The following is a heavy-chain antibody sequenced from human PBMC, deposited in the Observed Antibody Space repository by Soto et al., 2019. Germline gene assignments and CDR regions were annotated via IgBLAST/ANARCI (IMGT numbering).Heavy chain of an antibody. Sequence: GGSLRLSCAASGFSFTIALMNWVRQAPGKGLEWVGRIKSRSAGGTADYAAPVKGRVTISRDDSKTTLYLQMNSLKTEDTAVYYCTTDLAGTTGYWGQGTLVTVSS. CDR1: GFSFTIAL. V-gene: IGHV3-15*07. CDR2: IKSRSAGGTA. J-gene: IGHJ4*02. CDR3: TTDLAGTTGY. D-gene: IGHD1-7*01.